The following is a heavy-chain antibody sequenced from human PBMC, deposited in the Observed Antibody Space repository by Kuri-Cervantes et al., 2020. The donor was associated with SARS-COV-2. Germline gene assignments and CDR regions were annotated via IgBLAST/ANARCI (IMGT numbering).Heavy chain of an antibody. V-gene: IGHV4-34*01. CDR1: GGSFSGSY. CDR3: ARGRGSAYYDFCSGFGLLDY. J-gene: IGHJ4*02. CDR2: INHSGST. Sequence: GSLRLSCAVYGGSFSGSYWSWIRQPPGKGLEWIEEINHSGSTNYNPSLKSRVTISVDTSKNQFSLKLSSVTAADTDVYYYARGRGSAYYDFCSGFGLLDYWGQGTLVTVSS. D-gene: IGHD3-3*01.